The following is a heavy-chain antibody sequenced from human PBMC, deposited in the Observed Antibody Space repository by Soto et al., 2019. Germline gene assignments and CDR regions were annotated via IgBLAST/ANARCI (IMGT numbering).Heavy chain of an antibody. V-gene: IGHV4-4*02. CDR1: SGSISSSNW. Sequence: PSETLSLTCAISSGSISSSNWWSWVRQPPGKGLEWIGEIYHSGSTNYNPSLKSRVTISVDKSKNQFSLKLSSVTAADTAVYYCARQGYYYYYMDVWGKGTTVTVSS. CDR2: IYHSGST. J-gene: IGHJ6*03. CDR3: ARQGYYYYYMDV.